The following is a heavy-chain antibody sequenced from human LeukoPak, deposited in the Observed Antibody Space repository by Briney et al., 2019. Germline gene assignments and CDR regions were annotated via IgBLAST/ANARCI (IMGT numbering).Heavy chain of an antibody. CDR1: GFTLSTNA. Sequence: RGSLRLSCLTSGFTLSTNAMSWVRQAPGKGLEWVSVIHDGGSTYYADSVKGRFTISRDSSKNTVYLQMNSLRAGDTAVYYCARTHPTGYFDYWGQGTLVTVSS. J-gene: IGHJ4*02. CDR2: IHDGGST. V-gene: IGHV3-53*01. D-gene: IGHD1-14*01. CDR3: ARTHPTGYFDY.